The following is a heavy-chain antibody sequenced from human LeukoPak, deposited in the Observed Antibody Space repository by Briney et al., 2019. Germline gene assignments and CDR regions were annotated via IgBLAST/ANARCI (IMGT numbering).Heavy chain of an antibody. CDR1: GGSVSSGSYY. CDR2: IYYSGST. Sequence: SETLSLTCTVSGGSVSSGSYYWSWIRQPPGKGLEWIGYIYYSGSTNYNPSLKSRVTISVDTSKNQFSLKLSSVTAADTAVYYCARLELWLNWFDPWGQGTLVTVSS. CDR3: ARLELWLNWFDP. J-gene: IGHJ5*02. V-gene: IGHV4-61*01. D-gene: IGHD5-18*01.